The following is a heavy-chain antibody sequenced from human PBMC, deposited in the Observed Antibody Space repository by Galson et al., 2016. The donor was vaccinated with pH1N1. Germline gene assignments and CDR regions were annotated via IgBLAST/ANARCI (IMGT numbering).Heavy chain of an antibody. J-gene: IGHJ5*02. V-gene: IGHV1-2*02. CDR2: INPSSGGT. Sequence: SVKVSCKASGYIFTNHYIHWVRQAPGQELEWMGWINPSSGGTKSAQRFQGSVTMTRDTSISTAFLQLRGLTPDDTAAYYCARQDGNWFDPWGQGTLVTVSS. CDR1: GYIFTNHY. CDR3: ARQDGNWFDP.